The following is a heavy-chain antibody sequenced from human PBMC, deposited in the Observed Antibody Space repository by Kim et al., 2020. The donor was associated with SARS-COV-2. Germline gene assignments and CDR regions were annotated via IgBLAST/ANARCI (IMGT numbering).Heavy chain of an antibody. CDR3: ARGRRYSSSWGLGSYYYGMDV. CDR2: INHSGST. D-gene: IGHD6-13*01. J-gene: IGHJ6*02. CDR1: GGSFSGYY. V-gene: IGHV4-34*01. Sequence: SETLSLTCAVYGGSFSGYYWSWIRQPPGKGLEWIGEINHSGSTNYNPSLKSRVTISVDTSKNQFSLKLSSVTAADTAVYYCARGRRYSSSWGLGSYYYGMDVWGQGTTVTVSS.